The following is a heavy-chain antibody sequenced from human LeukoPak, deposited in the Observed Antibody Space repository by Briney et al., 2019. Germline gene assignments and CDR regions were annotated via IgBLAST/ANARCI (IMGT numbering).Heavy chain of an antibody. CDR2: ISAYNGYT. CDR3: ARVPCTSASCVNWFDP. CDR1: GGTFSSYA. V-gene: IGHV1-18*01. D-gene: IGHD2-2*01. J-gene: IGHJ5*02. Sequence: GASVKVSCKASGGTFSSYAISWVRQAPGQGLEWMGWISAYNGYTNYAQNLQGRVTMTTDTSTSTAYMELRSLRSDDTAVYYCARVPCTSASCVNWFDPWGQGTLVTVSS.